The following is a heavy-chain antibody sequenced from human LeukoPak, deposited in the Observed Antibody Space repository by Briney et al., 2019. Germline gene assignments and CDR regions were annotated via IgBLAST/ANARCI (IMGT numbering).Heavy chain of an antibody. Sequence: ASANVSCKVSGYTXTELSMHGVRQAPGKGLDGMGGFDPEDGETIYAQKFQGRVTMTEDTSTDTAYMDLSSLRSEDTAVYYCAMKYYYGSGSLYYYYGMDVWGQGTTVTVSS. CDR2: FDPEDGET. CDR3: AMKYYYGSGSLYYYYGMDV. J-gene: IGHJ6*02. CDR1: GYTXTELS. V-gene: IGHV1-24*01. D-gene: IGHD3-10*01.